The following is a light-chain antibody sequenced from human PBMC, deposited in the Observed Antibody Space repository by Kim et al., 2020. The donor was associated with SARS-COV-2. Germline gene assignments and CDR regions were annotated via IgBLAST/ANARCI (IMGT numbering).Light chain of an antibody. CDR1: QTVLSSYNNKNY. V-gene: IGKV4-1*01. Sequence: RATITCKSRQTVLSSYNNKNYIAWQQQKPGQPPKLLIYWASTRESGVPDRFSGSGSGTDFTLTISSLQAEDVAVYYCQQYYGIPFSFGQGTKLEI. J-gene: IGKJ2*03. CDR2: WAS. CDR3: QQYYGIPFS.